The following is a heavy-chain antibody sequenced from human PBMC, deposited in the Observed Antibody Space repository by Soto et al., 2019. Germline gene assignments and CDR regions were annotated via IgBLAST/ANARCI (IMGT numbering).Heavy chain of an antibody. D-gene: IGHD2-2*01. CDR1: GGSVSGGSYY. V-gene: IGHV4-61*01. J-gene: IGHJ5*02. Sequence: PSETLSLTCTVSGGSVSGGSYYWNWIRQPPGKGLEWIGYIYFSGRTNYNPSLKSRVTISIDTSKNQFSLKLSSVTAADTAVYYCARVPDRWGPGTLVTVSS. CDR3: ARVPDR. CDR2: IYFSGRT.